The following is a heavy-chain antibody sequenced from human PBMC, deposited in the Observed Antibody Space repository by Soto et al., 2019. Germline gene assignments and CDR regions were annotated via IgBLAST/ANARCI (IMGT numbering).Heavy chain of an antibody. CDR1: GFAFSSYA. CDR2: ISGSGGST. Sequence: GGSLRLSCAASGFAFSSYAMSWVRQAPGKGLEWVSAISGSGGSTYYADSVKGRFTISRDNSKNTLYLQMNSLRAEDTAVYYCAKHGGCDWLLGQAIRVPFDYWGQGTLVTVSS. CDR3: AKHGGCDWLLGQAIRVPFDY. J-gene: IGHJ4*02. D-gene: IGHD3-9*01. V-gene: IGHV3-23*01.